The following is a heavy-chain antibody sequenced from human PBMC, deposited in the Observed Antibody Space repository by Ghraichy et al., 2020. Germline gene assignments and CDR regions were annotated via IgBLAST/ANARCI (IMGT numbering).Heavy chain of an antibody. CDR1: GFTFGDYA. CDR3: TRDSKDPRGGYYYGGPLGVGY. CDR2: IRNKAYGGTT. V-gene: IGHV3-49*03. J-gene: IGHJ4*02. D-gene: IGHD3-22*01. Sequence: GGSLRLSCTASGFTFGDYAMRWFRQAPGKGLEWVGFIRNKAYGGTTEYAESVKGSFTISRDDSNSITYLQMNSLKTEDTAVYYCTRDSKDPRGGYYYGGPLGVGYGGQGTLVTVSS.